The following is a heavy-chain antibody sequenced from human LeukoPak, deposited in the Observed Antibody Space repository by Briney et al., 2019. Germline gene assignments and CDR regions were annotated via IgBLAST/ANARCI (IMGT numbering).Heavy chain of an antibody. CDR1: GFTFSSYW. Sequence: GGSLRLSCAASGFTFSSYWMTWVRQAPGKGLEWVANIKEDGSEKYYVDSVKGRFTISRDNAKNSLYLQMNSLRAEDTAAYYCVRHELGSVSTLEYWGQGTLVTVSS. CDR2: IKEDGSEK. V-gene: IGHV3-7*01. J-gene: IGHJ4*02. CDR3: VRHELGSVSTLEY. D-gene: IGHD4-11*01.